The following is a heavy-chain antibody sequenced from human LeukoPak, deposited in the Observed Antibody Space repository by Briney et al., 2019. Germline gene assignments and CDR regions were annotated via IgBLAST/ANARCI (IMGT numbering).Heavy chain of an antibody. V-gene: IGHV4-4*09. CDR1: GGSISSYY. Sequence: SETLSLTRTVSGGSISSYYWSWIRQPPGKGLEWIGYIYTSGSTNYNPSLKSRVTISVDTSKNQFSLKLSSVTAADTAVYYCARHDILTGYYSPRYYYYMDVWGKGTTVTVSS. CDR2: IYTSGST. D-gene: IGHD3-9*01. CDR3: ARHDILTGYYSPRYYYYMDV. J-gene: IGHJ6*03.